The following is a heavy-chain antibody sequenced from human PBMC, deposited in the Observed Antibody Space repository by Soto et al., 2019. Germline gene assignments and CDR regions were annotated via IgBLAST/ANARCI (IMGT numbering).Heavy chain of an antibody. CDR2: INHSGST. D-gene: IGHD3-10*01. Sequence: PSETLSLTCTVSGGPISSGYYWSWIRQPPGKGLEWIGEINHSGSTNYNPSLKSRVTISVDTSKNQFSLKLSSVTAADTAVYYCARGPSVISRITMVQGVIIGQSPFDYWGQGTLVTVSS. V-gene: IGHV4-34*01. CDR3: ARGPSVISRITMVQGVIIGQSPFDY. CDR1: GGPISSGYY. J-gene: IGHJ4*02.